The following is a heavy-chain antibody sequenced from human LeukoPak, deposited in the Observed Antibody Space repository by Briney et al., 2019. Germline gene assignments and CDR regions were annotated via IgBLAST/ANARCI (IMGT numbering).Heavy chain of an antibody. CDR1: GFTFDDYA. V-gene: IGHV3-9*01. Sequence: PGGSLRLSCAASGFTFDDYAMHWVRQAPGKGLEWVSGISWNSGSIGYADSVKGRFTISRDNAKNSLYLQMNSLRAEDTALYYCARESIAARTFDYWGQGTLVTVSS. CDR2: ISWNSGSI. D-gene: IGHD6-6*01. CDR3: ARESIAARTFDY. J-gene: IGHJ4*02.